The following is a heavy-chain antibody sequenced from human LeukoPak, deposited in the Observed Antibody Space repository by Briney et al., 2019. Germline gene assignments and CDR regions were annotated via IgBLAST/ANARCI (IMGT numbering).Heavy chain of an antibody. Sequence: PSETLSLTCTVSGGSISSSSYYWGWIRQPPGKGLEWIGSIYYSGSTYYNPSLKSRVTISVDTSKNQFSLKLSPVTAADTAVYYCARAEAGMGSERYGYYYYMDVWGKGTTVTVSS. CDR2: IYYSGST. J-gene: IGHJ6*03. D-gene: IGHD6-19*01. V-gene: IGHV4-39*01. CDR3: ARAEAGMGSERYGYYYYMDV. CDR1: GGSISSSSYY.